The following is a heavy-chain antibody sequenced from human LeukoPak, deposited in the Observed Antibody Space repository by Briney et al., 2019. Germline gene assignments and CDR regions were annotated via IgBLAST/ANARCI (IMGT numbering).Heavy chain of an antibody. D-gene: IGHD6-19*01. CDR3: AKDKAVADYDAFDI. V-gene: IGHV3-30*18. CDR2: ISYDGSNK. J-gene: IGHJ3*02. Sequence: GGSLRLSCAASGFTFSSYGMHWVRQAPGKGLEWVAVISYDGSNKYYADSVKGRFTISRDNSKNTLYLQMNSLRAEDTAVYYCAKDKAVADYDAFDIWGQGTMVTVSS. CDR1: GFTFSSYG.